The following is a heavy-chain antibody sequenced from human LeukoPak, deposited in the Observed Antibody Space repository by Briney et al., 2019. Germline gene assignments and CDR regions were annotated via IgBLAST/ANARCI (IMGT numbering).Heavy chain of an antibody. CDR1: GFTFSSYW. CDR3: ARCGYSYGYGFDY. Sequence: PGGSLRLSCAASGFTFSSYWMSWARQAPGKGLEWVANIKQDGSEKYYVDSVKGRFTISRDNAKNSLYLQMNSLRAEDTAVYYCARCGYSYGYGFDYWGQGTLVTVSS. CDR2: IKQDGSEK. J-gene: IGHJ4*02. D-gene: IGHD5-18*01. V-gene: IGHV3-7*01.